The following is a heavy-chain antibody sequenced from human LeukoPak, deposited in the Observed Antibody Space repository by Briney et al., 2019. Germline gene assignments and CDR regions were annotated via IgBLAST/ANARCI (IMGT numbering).Heavy chain of an antibody. J-gene: IGHJ4*02. CDR1: GFTFSSYW. D-gene: IGHD3-9*01. Sequence: GGSLRLSCAASGFTFSSYWMSWVRQAPGKGLEWVSVIYSGGSTYYADSVKGRFTISRDNSKNTLYLQMNSLRAEDTAVYYCARGQGLRYFDLDYWGQGTLVTVSS. V-gene: IGHV3-53*01. CDR2: IYSGGST. CDR3: ARGQGLRYFDLDY.